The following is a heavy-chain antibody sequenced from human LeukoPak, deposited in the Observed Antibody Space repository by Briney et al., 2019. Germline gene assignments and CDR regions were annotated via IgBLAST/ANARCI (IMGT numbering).Heavy chain of an antibody. V-gene: IGHV4-39*07. CDR3: ARAYYDFWSGPRYYYMDV. CDR1: GGSISSSSYY. Sequence: SETLSLTCTVSGGSISSSSYYWDWIRQPPGKGLEWIGSIYYSGSTYYNPSLKSRVTISVDTSKNQFSLKLSSVTAADTAVYYCARAYYDFWSGPRYYYMDVWGKGTTVTVSS. J-gene: IGHJ6*03. CDR2: IYYSGST. D-gene: IGHD3-3*01.